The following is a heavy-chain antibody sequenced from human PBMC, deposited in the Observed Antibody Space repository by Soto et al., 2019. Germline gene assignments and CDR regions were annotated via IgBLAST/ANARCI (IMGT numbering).Heavy chain of an antibody. CDR2: IYYSGST. CDR1: GGSISSGYYY. J-gene: IGHJ5*02. V-gene: IGHV4-30-4*01. CDR3: ARQASGYYYGWFDP. Sequence: PSETLSLTCTVSGGSISSGYYYWSWIRQPPGKGLEWIGYIYYSGSTYYNPSLKSRVTISVDTSNNQFSLKLSSVTAADTAVYYCARQASGYYYGWFDPWGQGTLVTVSS. D-gene: IGHD3-22*01.